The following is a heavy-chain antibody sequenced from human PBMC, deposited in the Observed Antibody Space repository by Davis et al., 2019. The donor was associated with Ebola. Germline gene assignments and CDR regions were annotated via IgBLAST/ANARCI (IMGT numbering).Heavy chain of an antibody. CDR3: AKDVWAAAGYYFDY. Sequence: GESLKISCAASGFTFDDYGMSWVRQAPGKGLEWVSAISGSGGSTYYADSVKGRFTISRDNSKNTLYLQMNSLRAEDTAVYYCAKDVWAAAGYYFDYWGQGTLVTVSS. CDR1: GFTFDDYG. V-gene: IGHV3-23*01. D-gene: IGHD6-13*01. CDR2: ISGSGGST. J-gene: IGHJ4*02.